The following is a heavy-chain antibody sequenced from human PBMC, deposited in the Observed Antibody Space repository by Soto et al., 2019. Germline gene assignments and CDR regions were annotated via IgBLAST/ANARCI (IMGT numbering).Heavy chain of an antibody. CDR3: ARAPAITSGGSSLSLDY. D-gene: IGHD2-15*01. CDR2: IYSGGST. Sequence: EVQLVESGGGLVQRGGSLRLFCAASGFTVSSNYMSWVRQAPGKGLEWVSVIYSGGSTYYADSVKGRFTISRHNSKNTLYLQMNSLRAEDTAVYYCARAPAITSGGSSLSLDYWSQGTLVTVSS. CDR1: GFTVSSNY. V-gene: IGHV3-53*04. J-gene: IGHJ4*02.